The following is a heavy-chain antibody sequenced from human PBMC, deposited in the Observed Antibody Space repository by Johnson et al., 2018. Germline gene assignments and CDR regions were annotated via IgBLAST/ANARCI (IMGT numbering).Heavy chain of an antibody. Sequence: QVQLVESGGGVVQPGRSLRLSCAASGFTFSSYGMHWVRQAPGKGLEWVAVISYDGSNKYYADSVKGRFTISRDNSKNTLELQMNSLRAEDTAVYYCARDKMYSSGWYWATYYYYGMDVWGQGTTVTVSS. CDR1: GFTFSSYG. V-gene: IGHV3-30*03. CDR2: ISYDGSNK. J-gene: IGHJ6*02. D-gene: IGHD6-19*01. CDR3: ARDKMYSSGWYWATYYYYGMDV.